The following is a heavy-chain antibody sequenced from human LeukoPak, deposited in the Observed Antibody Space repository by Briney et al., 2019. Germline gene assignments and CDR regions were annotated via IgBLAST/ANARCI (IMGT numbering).Heavy chain of an antibody. CDR1: GFTFSSYG. CDR3: ASKFREYCSSTSCYNPYYYYYMDV. Sequence: GGSLRLSCAASGFTFSSYGMHWVRQAPGKGLEWVAVIWYDGSNKYYADSVKGRFTISRDNSKNTLYLQMNSLRAEDTAVYYCASKFREYCSSTSCYNPYYYYYMDVWGKGTTVTVSS. D-gene: IGHD2-2*02. J-gene: IGHJ6*03. CDR2: IWYDGSNK. V-gene: IGHV3-33*01.